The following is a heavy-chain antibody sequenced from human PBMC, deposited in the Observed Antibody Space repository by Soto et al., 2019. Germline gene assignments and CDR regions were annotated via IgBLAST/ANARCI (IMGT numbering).Heavy chain of an antibody. Sequence: EVQLVESGGGLVQPGGSLRLSCAASGFTVSSNYMSWVRQAPGEGLEWVSVIYSGGSTYYADSVKGRFTISRDNSKNTLYLQMNSLRAEDTAVYYCASGDVLRYFDWLTDYWGQGTLVTVSS. V-gene: IGHV3-66*01. D-gene: IGHD3-9*01. CDR2: IYSGGST. CDR1: GFTVSSNY. J-gene: IGHJ4*02. CDR3: ASGDVLRYFDWLTDY.